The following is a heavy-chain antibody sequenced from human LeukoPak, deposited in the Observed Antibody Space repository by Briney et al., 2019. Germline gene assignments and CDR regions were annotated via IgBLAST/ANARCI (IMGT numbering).Heavy chain of an antibody. V-gene: IGHV1-69*01. J-gene: IGHJ5*02. CDR2: IIPIFGTA. CDR3: ARIQVVPDATPTYNWFDP. CDR1: GGTFSSYA. D-gene: IGHD2-2*01. Sequence: SVKVSCKASGGTFSSYAISWVRQAPGQRLEWMGGIIPIFGTANYAQKFQGRVTITADESTSTAYMELSSLRSEDTAVYYCARIQVVPDATPTYNWFDPWGQGTLVTVSS.